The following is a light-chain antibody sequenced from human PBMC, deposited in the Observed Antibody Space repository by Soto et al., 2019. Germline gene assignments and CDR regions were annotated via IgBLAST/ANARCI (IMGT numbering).Light chain of an antibody. Sequence: DIQMTQSPSSLSASVGDRVTITCQASQDISNYLNWYQQKPGKAPMLLIYDASNLETGVPSRFSGSGSWTDFTFTISSLQPEDIATYYCQQYDNLPLTFGGGTKVEIK. CDR3: QQYDNLPLT. CDR1: QDISNY. J-gene: IGKJ4*01. CDR2: DAS. V-gene: IGKV1-33*01.